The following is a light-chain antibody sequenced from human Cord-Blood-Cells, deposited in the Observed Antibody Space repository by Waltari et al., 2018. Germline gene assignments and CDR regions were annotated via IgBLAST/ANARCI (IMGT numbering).Light chain of an antibody. CDR2: DVS. Sequence: QSALTQPRSVSGSPGQSVTISCTGTSSDVGGYNYVSWYQQHPGKAPKHMIYDVSKRPSGAPDRCSGSKSGNPASLTISGLQAEHEADYYCCSYAGSYTLVFGGGTKLTVL. CDR1: SSDVGGYNY. V-gene: IGLV2-11*01. CDR3: CSYAGSYTLV. J-gene: IGLJ2*01.